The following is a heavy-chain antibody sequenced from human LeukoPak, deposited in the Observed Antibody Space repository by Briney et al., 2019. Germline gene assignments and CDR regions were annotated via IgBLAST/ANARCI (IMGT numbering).Heavy chain of an antibody. CDR1: GGSFSGYY. CDR3: ARGGYSGYAH. V-gene: IGHV4-34*01. D-gene: IGHD5-12*01. Sequence: SETLSLTCAVYGGSFSGYYWGWIRQPPGKGLEWIGEINHSGSTNYNPSLKSRVTISVDTSKNQFSLKLSSVTAADTAVYYCARGGYSGYAHWGQGTLVTVSS. J-gene: IGHJ4*02. CDR2: INHSGST.